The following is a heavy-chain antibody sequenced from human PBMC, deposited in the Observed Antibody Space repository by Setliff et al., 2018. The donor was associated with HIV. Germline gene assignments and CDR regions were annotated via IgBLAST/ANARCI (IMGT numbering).Heavy chain of an antibody. CDR3: AKKTAAYTSGSWLHY. J-gene: IGHJ4*02. D-gene: IGHD3-10*01. CDR2: ISGSGGST. CDR1: GFTFNSYV. V-gene: IGHV3-23*01. Sequence: GGSLRLSCAASGFTFNSYVMSWVRRTPGKGLEWVSAISGSGGSTYYADSVKGRFTISRDNSKNTLYLQMNSLRAEDTAVYYCAKKTAAYTSGSWLHYWGQGTLVTVSS.